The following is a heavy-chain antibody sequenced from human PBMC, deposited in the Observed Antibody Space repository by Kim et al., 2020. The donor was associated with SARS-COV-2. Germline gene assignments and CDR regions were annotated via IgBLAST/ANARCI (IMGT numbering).Heavy chain of an antibody. CDR3: ARMRQGLRFLATRKRTGRGFDP. J-gene: IGHJ5*02. V-gene: IGHV4-34*01. CDR1: GGSFSGYY. CDR2: INHSGST. Sequence: SETLSLTCAVYGGSFSGYYWSWIRQPPGKGLEWIGEINHSGSTNYNPSLKSRVTISVDTSKNQFSLKLSSVTAADTAVYYWARMRQGLRFLATRKRTGRGFDPWGQGTLVTVSS. D-gene: IGHD3-3*01.